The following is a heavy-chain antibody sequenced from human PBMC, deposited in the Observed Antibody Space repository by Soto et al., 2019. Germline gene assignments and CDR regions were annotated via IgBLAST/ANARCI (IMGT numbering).Heavy chain of an antibody. D-gene: IGHD3-22*01. CDR1: GFSLSTSGVG. V-gene: IGHV2-5*02. CDR3: AHRMYDGSRYNLFDP. J-gene: IGHJ5*02. Sequence: QITLKESGPTLVKPTQTLTLTCTFSGFSLSTSGVGVGWIRQPPGKALEWLALIYWDDDKRYSPSLKSRLTITKDTSKTQVVLTMTNMDPVDTATYYCAHRMYDGSRYNLFDPWGQGTLVTVSS. CDR2: IYWDDDK.